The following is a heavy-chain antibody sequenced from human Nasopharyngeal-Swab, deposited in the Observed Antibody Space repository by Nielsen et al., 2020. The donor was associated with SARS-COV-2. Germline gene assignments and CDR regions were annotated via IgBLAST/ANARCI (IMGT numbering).Heavy chain of an antibody. CDR1: GFSLHPHGIC. D-gene: IGHD3-10*01. CDR2: IALGDGA. CDR3: VRNHPPPQVSLNRGLTKPAYYYGMDV. Sequence: SGPTLAKPTQTLTLTCAFSGFSLHPHGICVSWIRQHPGSAPEWLVFIALGDGAHYSTSLKTRLTISKDTSKNQVVLRMTNIDPVDTATYFCVRNHPPPQVSLNRGLTKPAYYYGMDVWGRGTTVIVSS. V-gene: IGHV2-70*12. J-gene: IGHJ6*02.